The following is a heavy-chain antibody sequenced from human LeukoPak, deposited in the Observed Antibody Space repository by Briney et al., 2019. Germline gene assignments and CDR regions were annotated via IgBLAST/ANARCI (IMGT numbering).Heavy chain of an antibody. Sequence: ASVKVSCKVSGYTLTELSMHWVRQAPGKGLEWMGGFDPEDGETIYAQKFQGRVTMTEDTSTDTAYMELSSLRSEDTAVYYCARGRGEYCSSTSCYEWRTRLAFDIWGQGTMVTVSS. J-gene: IGHJ3*02. D-gene: IGHD2-2*01. V-gene: IGHV1-24*01. CDR1: GYTLTELS. CDR3: ARGRGEYCSSTSCYEWRTRLAFDI. CDR2: FDPEDGET.